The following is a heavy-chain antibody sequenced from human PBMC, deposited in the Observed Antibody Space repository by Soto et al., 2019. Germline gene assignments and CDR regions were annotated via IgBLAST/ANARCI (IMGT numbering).Heavy chain of an antibody. V-gene: IGHV1-69*01. D-gene: IGHD5-12*01. CDR3: ATRGTQGRWLEFADY. CDR2: IIPISGRT. Sequence: QVQLVQSGAEVKRPGSSVKFSCEASGGTFSSLGFTWVRQAPGQGLEWMGGIIPISGRTTFAPKFLGRVTITADESTRTTYMELTALTSDDTAIYYCATRGTQGRWLEFADYWGQGTLVTVSS. CDR1: GGTFSSLG. J-gene: IGHJ4*02.